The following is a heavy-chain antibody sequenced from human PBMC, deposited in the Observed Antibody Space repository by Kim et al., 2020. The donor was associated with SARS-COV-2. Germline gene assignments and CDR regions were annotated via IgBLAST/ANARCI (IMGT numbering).Heavy chain of an antibody. Sequence: GGSLRLSCSASGFTFSSYAMHWVRQAPGKGLEYVSAISSNGGSTYYADSVKGRFTISRDNSKNTLYLQMSSLRAEDTAVYYCVKGKHGSGHFPRSAEYFQHWGQGTLVTVSS. CDR2: ISSNGGST. D-gene: IGHD3-10*01. CDR1: GFTFSSYA. CDR3: VKGKHGSGHFPRSAEYFQH. V-gene: IGHV3-64D*09. J-gene: IGHJ1*01.